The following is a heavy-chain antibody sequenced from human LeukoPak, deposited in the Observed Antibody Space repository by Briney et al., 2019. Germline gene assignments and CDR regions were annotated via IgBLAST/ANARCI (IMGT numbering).Heavy chain of an antibody. CDR1: GGSISSGSYY. Sequence: SETLSLTCTVSGGSISSGSYYWTWIRLPAGKGLEWIGRVYTSGSTNYNPSLKSRVTISVDTSKNQFSLKVSSVTAADTAVYYCARGNEYGDYLDCRGQGTLVTVSS. V-gene: IGHV4-61*02. J-gene: IGHJ4*02. CDR2: VYTSGST. CDR3: ARGNEYGDYLDC. D-gene: IGHD4-17*01.